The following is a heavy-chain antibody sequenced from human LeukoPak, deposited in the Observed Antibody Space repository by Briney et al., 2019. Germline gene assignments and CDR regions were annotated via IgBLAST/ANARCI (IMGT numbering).Heavy chain of an antibody. Sequence: GGSLRLSCAASGFTFSSYAMHWVRQAPGKGLEYVSAISSNGGSTYYANSVKGRFTISRDNSKNTLYLQMGSLRAEDMAVYYCARDPSPGVRGVLWYTDVWGKGTTVTVSS. V-gene: IGHV3-64*01. D-gene: IGHD3-10*01. CDR2: ISSNGGST. J-gene: IGHJ6*03. CDR3: ARDPSPGVRGVLWYTDV. CDR1: GFTFSSYA.